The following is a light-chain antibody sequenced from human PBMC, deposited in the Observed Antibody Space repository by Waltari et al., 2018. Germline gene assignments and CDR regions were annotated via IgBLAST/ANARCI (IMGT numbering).Light chain of an antibody. CDR2: GAS. J-gene: IGKJ1*01. V-gene: IGKV1-12*01. CDR1: QGISSW. Sequence: DIQMTQSPSSVSASVGDRVTITCRASQGISSWIAWYQQKPGKGPNLLIFGASNLQSGVPSRFSGSGSGTDFTLTISGLQPEDSATYFCQQGSSFPPTFGQGTIVEIK. CDR3: QQGSSFPPT.